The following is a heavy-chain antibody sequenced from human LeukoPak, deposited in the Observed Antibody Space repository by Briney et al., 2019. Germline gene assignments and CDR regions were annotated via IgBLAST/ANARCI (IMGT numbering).Heavy chain of an antibody. J-gene: IGHJ4*02. Sequence: SETLCVTCTVPGGSISGYYGIWIRQPPRRGLGRVGYVYYSGATNYNPSLKRRVTISVDTSKNQFSLKLISVPAADTAVYFCARHLYSGYDRVFDYWGQGSLVTVSS. V-gene: IGHV4-59*08. D-gene: IGHD5-12*01. CDR2: VYYSGAT. CDR1: GGSISGYY. CDR3: ARHLYSGYDRVFDY.